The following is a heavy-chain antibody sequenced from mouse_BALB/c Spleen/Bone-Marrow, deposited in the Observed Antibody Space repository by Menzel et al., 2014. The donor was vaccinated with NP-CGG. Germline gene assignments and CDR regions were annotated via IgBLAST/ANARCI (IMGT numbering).Heavy chain of an antibody. J-gene: IGHJ3*01. Sequence: VQLQQSGAELVKPGASVKLSCKASGYTFTSYYMYWVKQRPGQGLEWFGEINPSNGGTNFNEKFKNKATLTVDKSSSTAYMQLSSLTSEDSAVYYCARERNWDSFAYWGQGTLVTVSA. CDR1: GYTFTSYY. D-gene: IGHD4-1*01. V-gene: IGHV1S81*02. CDR2: INPSNGGT. CDR3: ARERNWDSFAY.